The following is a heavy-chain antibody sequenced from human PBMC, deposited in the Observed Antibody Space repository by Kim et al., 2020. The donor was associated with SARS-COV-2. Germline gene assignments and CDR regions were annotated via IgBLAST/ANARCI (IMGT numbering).Heavy chain of an antibody. CDR3: VGAHGPLGPFDY. D-gene: IGHD3-16*01. V-gene: IGHV4-31*03. CDR2: IYYSGST. Sequence: SETLSLTCTVSGGSISSGGYYWSWIRQHPGKGLEWIGYIYYSGSTYYNPSLKSRVTISVDTSKNQFSLKLSSVTAADTAVYYCVGAHGPLGPFDYWGQGTLGTVSS. J-gene: IGHJ4*02. CDR1: GGSISSGGYY.